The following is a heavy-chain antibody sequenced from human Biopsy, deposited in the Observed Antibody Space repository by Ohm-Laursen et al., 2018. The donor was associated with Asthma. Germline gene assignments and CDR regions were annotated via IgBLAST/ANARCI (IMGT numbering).Heavy chain of an antibody. CDR1: GGSVSSGSHY. J-gene: IGHJ4*02. CDR3: ARAQDYYDSRGYYRSFDY. V-gene: IGHV4-61*01. D-gene: IGHD3-22*01. Sequence: GTLSLTRTVSGGSVSSGSHYWSWIRQPPGKGLEWIGYISYSGSTNYNPSLKSRVTISVDTSKNQFSLKLSSVTAADTAVYYCARAQDYYDSRGYYRSFDYWGQGTLVTVSS. CDR2: ISYSGST.